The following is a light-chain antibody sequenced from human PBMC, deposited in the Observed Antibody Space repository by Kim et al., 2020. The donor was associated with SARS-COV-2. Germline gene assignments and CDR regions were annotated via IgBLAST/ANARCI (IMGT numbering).Light chain of an antibody. CDR3: SSYARGDTAV. CDR1: SRDVGAYDY. Sequence: QSALTQPASVSGSPGQSITISCTGTSRDVGAYDYVSWYQQYPGKAPKLLIYDVIYRPSGVSNRFSGSKSGTTASLTISGLQAEDEADYYCSSYARGDTAVFGGGTQLTVL. CDR2: DVI. V-gene: IGLV2-14*03. J-gene: IGLJ3*02.